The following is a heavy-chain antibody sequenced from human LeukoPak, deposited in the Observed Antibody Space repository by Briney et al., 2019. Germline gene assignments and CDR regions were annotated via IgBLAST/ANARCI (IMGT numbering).Heavy chain of an antibody. J-gene: IGHJ6*03. V-gene: IGHV1-69*13. Sequence: SVKVSCKASGGTFSSYAISWVRQAPGQGLEWMGGIIPIFGTANFAQRFQGRVTITADESTSTASMELSSLRSEDTAVYYCARSLGYCSSTSCYYYVDVWGKGTTVTVSS. CDR2: IIPIFGTA. CDR1: GGTFSSYA. CDR3: ARSLGYCSSTSCYYYVDV. D-gene: IGHD2-2*01.